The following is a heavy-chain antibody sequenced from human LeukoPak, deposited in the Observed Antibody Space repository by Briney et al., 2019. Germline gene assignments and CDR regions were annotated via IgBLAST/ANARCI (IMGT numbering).Heavy chain of an antibody. CDR2: VYYHGGT. J-gene: IGHJ5*02. V-gene: IGHV4-59*08. CDR3: ARHHGP. CDR1: GGSISSYY. Sequence: SETLSLTCTVSGGSISSYYWSWIRQPPGKGLEWIGYVYYHGGTNYNPSLKSRVTISVDTSKNQFSLKLTSVTAADTAVYYCARHHGPWGQGTLVTVSS.